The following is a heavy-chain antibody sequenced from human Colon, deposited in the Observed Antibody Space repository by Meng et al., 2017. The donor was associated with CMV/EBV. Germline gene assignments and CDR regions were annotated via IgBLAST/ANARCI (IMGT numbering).Heavy chain of an antibody. CDR3: ARAGLRFGGDAFDL. V-gene: IGHV1-69*02. J-gene: IGHJ3*01. CDR1: GITFTSYT. CDR2: IIPIFDVT. Sequence: SVKVSCKTSGITFTSYTFSWVRQAPGQGLEWMGRIIPIFDVTNYTPKFLGRVTITADTSTTVTYMELHSLRSDDTAVYFCARAGLRFGGDAFDLWGQGT. D-gene: IGHD3-16*01.